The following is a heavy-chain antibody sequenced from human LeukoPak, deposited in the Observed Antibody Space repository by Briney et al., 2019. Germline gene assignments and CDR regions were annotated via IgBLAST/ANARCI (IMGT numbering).Heavy chain of an antibody. CDR1: GVTASTCW. CDR2: INQDGGQK. V-gene: IGHV3-7*01. Sequence: GGSLRLSCTASGVTASTCWMSWVRQAPGKGLEWVAHINQDGGQKYYVDSVKGRFTISRDNAKNSLYLQMNSLRAEDTAVYYCVRAIVAVAYWGQGTLVTVSS. J-gene: IGHJ4*02. CDR3: VRAIVAVAY. D-gene: IGHD3-22*01.